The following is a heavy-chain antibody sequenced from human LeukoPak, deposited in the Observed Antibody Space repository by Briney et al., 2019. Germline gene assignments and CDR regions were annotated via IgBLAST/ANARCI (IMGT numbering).Heavy chain of an antibody. V-gene: IGHV4-31*03. CDR1: GGSISSGGYY. CDR2: IYYSGST. Sequence: SETLSLTCTVSGGSISSGGYYWSWIRQHPGKGLEWIGYIYYSGSTYYNPSLKSRVTISVDTSKNQFSLKLSSVTAADTAVYYCARGLADYDILTGYYSPCFDYWGQGALVTVSS. J-gene: IGHJ4*02. CDR3: ARGLADYDILTGYYSPCFDY. D-gene: IGHD3-9*01.